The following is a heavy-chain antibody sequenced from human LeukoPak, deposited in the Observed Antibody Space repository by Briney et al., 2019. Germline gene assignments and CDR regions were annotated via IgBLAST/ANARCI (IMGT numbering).Heavy chain of an antibody. Sequence: GESLKISCKGSGYSFTSYWIGWVRKMPGKGLEWMGIIYPGDSDTRYSPSFQGQVTISADKSISTAYLQWSSLKASDTAMYYCARVRDIVGANNWFDPWGQGTLVTVSS. CDR2: IYPGDSDT. V-gene: IGHV5-51*01. J-gene: IGHJ5*02. D-gene: IGHD1-26*01. CDR1: GYSFTSYW. CDR3: ARVRDIVGANNWFDP.